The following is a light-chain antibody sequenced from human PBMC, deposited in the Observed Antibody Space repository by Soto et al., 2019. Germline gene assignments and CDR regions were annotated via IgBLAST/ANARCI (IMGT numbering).Light chain of an antibody. V-gene: IGLV2-8*01. J-gene: IGLJ1*01. CDR3: SSYSGSNNHV. Sequence: QSVLTQPPSASGSPGQSVTIYCTGTSSDVGGYNYVSWYQQHPGKAPKLMIYEVSKRPSGVPDRFSGSKSGNTASLTVSGLQAEDEADYYYSSYSGSNNHVFGTGTKVTVL. CDR1: SSDVGGYNY. CDR2: EVS.